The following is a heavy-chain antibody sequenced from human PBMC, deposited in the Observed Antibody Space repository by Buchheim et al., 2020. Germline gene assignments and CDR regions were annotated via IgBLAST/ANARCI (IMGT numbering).Heavy chain of an antibody. CDR2: IYSSGST. V-gene: IGHV4-61*08. Sequence: QVQLQESGPGLVKPSETLSLTCSVSGGSVSSGDYYWNWIRQPPGKGLEWVGYIYSSGSTNYKSSLESRVIISVDMSKNQFSLKLTSVTAADTAVYYCARDGPEGRDYWGQGTL. J-gene: IGHJ4*02. D-gene: IGHD1-14*01. CDR3: ARDGPEGRDY. CDR1: GGSVSSGDYY.